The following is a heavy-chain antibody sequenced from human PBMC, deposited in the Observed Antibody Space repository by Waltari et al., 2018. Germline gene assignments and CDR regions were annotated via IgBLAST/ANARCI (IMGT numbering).Heavy chain of an antibody. D-gene: IGHD6-6*01. Sequence: QVQLQESGPGLVKPSGTLSRTCAVSGGSISSSHWWSWVRQPPGKGLEWIGEIYHSGSTNYNPSLKSRVTISVDKSKNQFSLKLSSVTAADTAVYYCARDKAARGVGGYYYGMDVWGQGTTVTVSS. CDR1: GGSISSSHW. CDR2: IYHSGST. V-gene: IGHV4-4*02. J-gene: IGHJ6*02. CDR3: ARDKAARGVGGYYYGMDV.